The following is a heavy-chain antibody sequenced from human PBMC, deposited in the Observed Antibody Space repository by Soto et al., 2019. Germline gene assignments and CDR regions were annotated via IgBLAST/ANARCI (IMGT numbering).Heavy chain of an antibody. CDR3: ARDMLEKPGGYYESSGYERPNWFDP. J-gene: IGHJ5*02. D-gene: IGHD3-22*01. Sequence: SETLSLTCTVSGASVTSYYWSWIRQSAGRGLEWIGRIYTSGNTNFNPSFNSRVTMSLDTSKNQFSLKLTSVTAADTAFYYCARDMLEKPGGYYESSGYERPNWFDPWGQGTLVPVS. V-gene: IGHV4-4*07. CDR2: IYTSGNT. CDR1: GASVTSYY.